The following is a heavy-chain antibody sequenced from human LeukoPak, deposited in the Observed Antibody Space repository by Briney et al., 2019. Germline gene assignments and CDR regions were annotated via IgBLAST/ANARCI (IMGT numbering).Heavy chain of an antibody. CDR2: IYHSGST. V-gene: IGHV4-4*02. CDR3: ARNRITGTTPGFDP. D-gene: IGHD1-20*01. CDR1: GGSISSSNW. J-gene: IGHJ5*02. Sequence: SETLSLTCAVSGGSISSSNWWSWVRQPPGKGLEWIGEIYHSGSTNYNPSLKSRVTISVDKSKNQFSLKLSSVTAADTAVYYCARNRITGTTPGFDPWGQGTLVTVSS.